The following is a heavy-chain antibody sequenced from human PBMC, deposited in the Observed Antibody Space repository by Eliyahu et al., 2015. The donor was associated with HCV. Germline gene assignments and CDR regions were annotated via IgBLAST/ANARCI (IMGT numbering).Heavy chain of an antibody. CDR3: ARDQENGDGNSVAYYYGMDV. D-gene: IGHD4-23*01. V-gene: IGHV3-21*01. Sequence: EVQLVESGGGLVKPGGSLRLSCAASGXLINNYSMNWVRQAPGKGLEWVSSISSRSTYIYYADSVKGRFTISRDNAKNSLYLQMNSLRAEDTAVYYCARDQENGDGNSVAYYYGMDVWGQGTTVTVSS. J-gene: IGHJ6*02. CDR1: GXLINNYS. CDR2: ISSRSTYI.